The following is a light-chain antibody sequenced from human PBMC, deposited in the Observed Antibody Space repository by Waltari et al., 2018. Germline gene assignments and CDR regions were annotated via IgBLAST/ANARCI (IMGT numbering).Light chain of an antibody. V-gene: IGKV4-1*01. Sequence: DIVMTQSPDSMAVSLGERATINCRSSQSLLYRADNKNYLAWFQQKAGQPPKLLIYWASTRESGVPDRFSGSGSGTDFTLIINSLQAEDVAVYYCQQYYSRPPWTFGQGTKVEIK. CDR1: QSLLYRADNKNY. J-gene: IGKJ1*01. CDR2: WAS. CDR3: QQYYSRPPWT.